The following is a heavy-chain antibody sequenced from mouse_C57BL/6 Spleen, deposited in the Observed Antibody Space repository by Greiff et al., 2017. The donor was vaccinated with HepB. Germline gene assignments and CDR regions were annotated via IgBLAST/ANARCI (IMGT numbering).Heavy chain of an antibody. V-gene: IGHV1-5*01. CDR2: IYPGNSDT. Sequence: EVHLVESGTVLARPGASVKMSCKTSGYTFTSYWMHWVKQRPGQGLEWIGAIYPGNSDTSYNQKFKGKAKLTAVTSASTAYMELSSLTNEDSAVYYCTRGISYYYGSGDAMDYWGQGTSVTVSS. CDR1: GYTFTSYW. J-gene: IGHJ4*01. CDR3: TRGISYYYGSGDAMDY. D-gene: IGHD1-1*01.